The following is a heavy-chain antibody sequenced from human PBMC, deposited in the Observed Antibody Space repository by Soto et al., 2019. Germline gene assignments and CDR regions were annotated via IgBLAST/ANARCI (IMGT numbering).Heavy chain of an antibody. J-gene: IGHJ3*02. D-gene: IGHD3-10*01. CDR3: ARGTMVRGVTHDAFDI. CDR1: GYTFTCYG. Sequence: ASVKVSCKASGYTFTCYGICWVRQAPGQGLEWMGWISAYNGNTNYAQKLQGRVTMTTDTSTSTAYMELRSLRSDDTAVYYCARGTMVRGVTHDAFDIWGQGTMVTVSS. CDR2: ISAYNGNT. V-gene: IGHV1-18*01.